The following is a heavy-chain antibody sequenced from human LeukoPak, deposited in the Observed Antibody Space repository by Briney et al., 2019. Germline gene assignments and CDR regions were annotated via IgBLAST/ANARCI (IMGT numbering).Heavy chain of an antibody. CDR3: AKFSSRGYYGSGTTEPFDY. Sequence: SETLSLTCTVSGYSISSGYYWGWIRQPPGKGLEWIGSTYHSGSTYYNPSLKSRVTISVDTSKNQFSLKLSSVTAADTAVYYCAKFSSRGYYGSGTTEPFDYWGQGTLVTVSS. V-gene: IGHV4-38-2*02. CDR1: GYSISSGYY. D-gene: IGHD3-10*01. CDR2: TYHSGST. J-gene: IGHJ4*02.